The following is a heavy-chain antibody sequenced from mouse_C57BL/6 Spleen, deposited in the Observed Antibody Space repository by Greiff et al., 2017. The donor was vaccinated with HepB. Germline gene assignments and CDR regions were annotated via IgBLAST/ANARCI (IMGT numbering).Heavy chain of an antibody. D-gene: IGHD4-1*01. Sequence: VQLQQSGTELVKPGASVKLSCKASGYTFTSYWMHWVKQRPGQGLEWIGNINPSNGGTNYNEKFKSKATLTVDKSSSTAYMQLSSLTSEDSAVYYCARSRGLTGTFDYWGQGTTLTVSS. J-gene: IGHJ2*01. CDR3: ARSRGLTGTFDY. V-gene: IGHV1-53*01. CDR2: INPSNGGT. CDR1: GYTFTSYW.